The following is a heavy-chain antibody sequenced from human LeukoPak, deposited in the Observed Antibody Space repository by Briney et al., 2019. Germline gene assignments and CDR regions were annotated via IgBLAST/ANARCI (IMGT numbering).Heavy chain of an antibody. CDR2: INHSGST. CDR3: ASRFGYSSSWYWGY. V-gene: IGHV4-39*07. D-gene: IGHD6-13*01. Sequence: SETLSLTCTVSGGSISSSSYYWGWIRQPPGKGLEWIGEINHSGSTNYNPSLKSRVTISVDTSKNQFSLKLSSVTAADTAVYYCASRFGYSSSWYWGYWGQGTLVTVSS. CDR1: GGSISSSSYY. J-gene: IGHJ4*02.